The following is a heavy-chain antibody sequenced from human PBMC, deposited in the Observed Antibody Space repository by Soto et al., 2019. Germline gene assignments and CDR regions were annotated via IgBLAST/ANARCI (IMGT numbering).Heavy chain of an antibody. CDR1: GGSTSSYY. Sequence: PSETLSLTCTVSGGSTSSYYWSWIRQPPGKGLEWIGYIYYSGSTNYNPSLKSRVTISVDTSKNQFSLKLSSVTAADTAVYYCARTVDFIVVSCRPYYTVFWGKGPTVT. CDR3: ARTVDFIVVSCRPYYTVF. CDR2: IYYSGST. V-gene: IGHV4-59*01. D-gene: IGHD2-15*01. J-gene: IGHJ6*03.